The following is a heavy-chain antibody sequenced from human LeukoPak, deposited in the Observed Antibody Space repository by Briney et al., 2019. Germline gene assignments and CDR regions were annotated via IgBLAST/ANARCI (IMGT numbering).Heavy chain of an antibody. V-gene: IGHV3-74*01. CDR2: INSDGSST. D-gene: IGHD5-18*01. CDR1: GFTFSSYW. Sequence: GGSLRLSCAASGFTFSSYWMHWVRQAPGKGLVWVSRINSDGSSTSYADSVKGRFTISRDNSKNTLYLQMNSLRAEDTAVYYCAKRIQSAMATGYWGQGTLVTVSS. J-gene: IGHJ4*02. CDR3: AKRIQSAMATGY.